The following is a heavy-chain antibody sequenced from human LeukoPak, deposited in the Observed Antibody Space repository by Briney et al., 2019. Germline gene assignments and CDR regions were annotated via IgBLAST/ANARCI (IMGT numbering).Heavy chain of an antibody. J-gene: IGHJ5*02. CDR1: GFTVSNNY. D-gene: IGHD1-14*01. CDR2: IYSRGST. Sequence: GGSLRLSCAASGFTVSNNYMRWVRQAPGKGLEWVSSIYSRGSTSYVDSVKGRFTISRDNSKNTLFLQMNSLRVEDTAVYYCARDYHGPWGQGTLVTASS. CDR3: ARDYHGP. V-gene: IGHV3-66*03.